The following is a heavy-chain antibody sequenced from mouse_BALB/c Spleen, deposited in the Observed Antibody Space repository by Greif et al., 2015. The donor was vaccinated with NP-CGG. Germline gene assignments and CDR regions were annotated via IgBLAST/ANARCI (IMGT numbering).Heavy chain of an antibody. CDR2: IDPSDSYT. CDR1: GYTFTSYW. V-gene: IGHV1S127*01. J-gene: IGHJ2*01. Sequence: VKLMESGAELVKPGASVKMSCKASGYTFTSYWMHWVKQRPGQGLEWIGTIDPSDSYTSYNQKFKGKATLTVDTSSSTAYMQLSSLTSEDSAVYYCTSEITTVDYWGQGTTLTVSS. D-gene: IGHD1-1*01. CDR3: TSEITTVDY.